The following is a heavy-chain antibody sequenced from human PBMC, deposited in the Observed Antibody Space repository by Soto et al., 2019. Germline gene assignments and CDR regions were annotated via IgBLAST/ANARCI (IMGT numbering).Heavy chain of an antibody. CDR1: GGTFSTYS. D-gene: IGHD1-26*01. Sequence: QVQLVQSGAEVKKPGSSVKVSCKTSGGTFSTYSIVWVRQAPGEGLEWMGGIIPIFGTANYAQKFHDRVTITADKSTNTAFMELSSLKSEDKAMYYCASSSGNNYGVGTNYYFDYWGQGTLVTVSS. CDR2: IIPIFGTA. V-gene: IGHV1-69*06. J-gene: IGHJ4*02. CDR3: ASSSGNNYGVGTNYYFDY.